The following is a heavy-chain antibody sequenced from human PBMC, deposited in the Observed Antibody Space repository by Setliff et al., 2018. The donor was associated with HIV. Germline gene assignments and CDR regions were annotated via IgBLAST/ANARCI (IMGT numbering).Heavy chain of an antibody. CDR2: IKQDGSEK. Sequence: QPGGSLRLSCAASGFTFSSNWMSWVRQAPGKGLEWVANIKQDGSEKYYVDSVKGRFTISRDNAKNTLYLQMNSLRPEDTAVYYCARVGYTSFWYDSWGQGTLVTVSS. V-gene: IGHV3-7*01. D-gene: IGHD6-13*01. CDR3: ARVGYTSFWYDS. J-gene: IGHJ5*01. CDR1: GFTFSSNW.